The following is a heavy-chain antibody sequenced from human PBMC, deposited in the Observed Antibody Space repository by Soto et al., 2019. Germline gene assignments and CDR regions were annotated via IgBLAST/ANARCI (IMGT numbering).Heavy chain of an antibody. V-gene: IGHV4-59*12. CDR1: GGSISSYY. J-gene: IGHJ6*02. D-gene: IGHD2-15*01. Sequence: SETLSLTCTVSGGSISSYYWSWIRQQPGKGLEWIGYIYYSGSTNYNPSLKSRVTISVDRSKNQFSLKLSSVTAADTAVYYCARGRIWMATSYYYGMDVWGQGTTVTVSS. CDR3: ARGRIWMATSYYYGMDV. CDR2: IYYSGST.